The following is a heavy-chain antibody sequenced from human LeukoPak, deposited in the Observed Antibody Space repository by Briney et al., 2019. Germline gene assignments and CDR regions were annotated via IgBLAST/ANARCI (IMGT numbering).Heavy chain of an antibody. CDR2: ISWNSGSI. Sequence: GGSLRLSCAASGFTFDDYAMHWVRQAPGKGLEWVSGISWNSGSIGYADSVKGRFTISRDNAKNSLYLQMNSLRAEDTAVYYCARRPVATTRYGMDVWGQGTTVTVSS. CDR3: ARRPVATTRYGMDV. V-gene: IGHV3-9*01. CDR1: GFTFDDYA. J-gene: IGHJ6*02. D-gene: IGHD5-12*01.